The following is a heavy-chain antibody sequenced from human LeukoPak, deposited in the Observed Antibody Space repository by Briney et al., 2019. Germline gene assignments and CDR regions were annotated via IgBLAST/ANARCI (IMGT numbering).Heavy chain of an antibody. CDR3: ARRNTIAAAVDY. Sequence: SETLSLTCTVSGGSISSSSYYWGWIRQPPGKGLEWIGSIYYSGSTYYNPSLKSRITISVDTSKKQFSLKLSSVTAADTAVYYCARRNTIAAAVDYWGQGTLVTVSS. J-gene: IGHJ4*02. D-gene: IGHD6-13*01. CDR2: IYYSGST. CDR1: GGSISSSSYY. V-gene: IGHV4-39*01.